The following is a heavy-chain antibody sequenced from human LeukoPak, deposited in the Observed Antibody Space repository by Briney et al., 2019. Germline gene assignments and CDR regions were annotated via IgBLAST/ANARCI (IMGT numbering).Heavy chain of an antibody. Sequence: ASVKVSCKASGGTFSSYAISWVRQAPGQGLEWMGGIIPIFGTANYAQKFQGRVTITADESTSTAYMELSSLRSEDTAVYYCAREFAGSSEDYYGMDVWGQGTTVTVSS. J-gene: IGHJ6*02. CDR3: AREFAGSSEDYYGMDV. CDR1: GGTFSSYA. D-gene: IGHD6-19*01. V-gene: IGHV1-69*13. CDR2: IIPIFGTA.